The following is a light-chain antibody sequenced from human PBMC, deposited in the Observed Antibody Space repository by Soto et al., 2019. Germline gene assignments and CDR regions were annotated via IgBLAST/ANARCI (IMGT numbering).Light chain of an antibody. CDR2: EVN. J-gene: IGLJ1*01. Sequence: QSVLTQPPSASGSPGQSVTISCTGTSTDVGGYNFVSWYQQHPGSAPKLILYEVNKRPSGVPDRFSGSKSGNTASLTVSGLQAADEADYFCKSYAGSNTYVFGSGTKVTVL. CDR3: KSYAGSNTYV. CDR1: STDVGGYNF. V-gene: IGLV2-8*01.